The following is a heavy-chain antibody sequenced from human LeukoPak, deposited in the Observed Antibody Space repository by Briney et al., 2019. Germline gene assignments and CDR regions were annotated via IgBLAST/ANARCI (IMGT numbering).Heavy chain of an antibody. V-gene: IGHV1-69*06. D-gene: IGHD6-13*01. Sequence: SVKVSCKASGGTFSNYAITWVRQAPGQGLEWMGGIIPIFGTANYAQKFQGRVTITADKSTSTAYMELSSLRSEDTAVYFCASAPRYSSSWPNNWFDPWGQGTLVTVSS. J-gene: IGHJ5*02. CDR2: IIPIFGTA. CDR3: ASAPRYSSSWPNNWFDP. CDR1: GGTFSNYA.